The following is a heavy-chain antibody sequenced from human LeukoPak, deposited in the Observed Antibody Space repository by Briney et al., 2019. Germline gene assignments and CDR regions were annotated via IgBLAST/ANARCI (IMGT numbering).Heavy chain of an antibody. V-gene: IGHV4-4*02. J-gene: IGHJ4*02. CDR3: ARDSNWGCFDY. CDR1: GGSISSSNW. Sequence: SETLSLTCAVSGGSISSSNWWSWVRQPPGKGLEWIGEIYHSGSTNYNPSLKSRVTISVDKSKNQFSLKLSSVSAAGTAVYYCARDSNWGCFDYWGQGTLVTVSS. D-gene: IGHD7-27*01. CDR2: IYHSGST.